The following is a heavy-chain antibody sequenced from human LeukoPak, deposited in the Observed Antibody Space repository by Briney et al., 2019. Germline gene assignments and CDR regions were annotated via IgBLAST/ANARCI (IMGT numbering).Heavy chain of an antibody. D-gene: IGHD1-26*01. V-gene: IGHV3-66*01. CDR1: GSTFSSHA. CDR3: ARDLSRVGANDY. Sequence: PGGSLRLSCEASGSTFSSHAMSWVRQAPGKGLEWLSLIYSGGSTYYADSVKGRFTISRDNSKNTLDLQMNSLRAEDTAVYYCARDLSRVGANDYWGQGTLVTVS. J-gene: IGHJ4*02. CDR2: IYSGGST.